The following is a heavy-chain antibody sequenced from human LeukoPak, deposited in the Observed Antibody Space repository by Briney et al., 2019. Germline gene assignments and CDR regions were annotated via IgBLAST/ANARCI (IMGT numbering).Heavy chain of an antibody. J-gene: IGHJ4*02. CDR3: ARVLGDGGDY. Sequence: GGSLKLSCAASGFTFSSYAMNWVRQAPGKGLEWVSVIYSGGSTYYADSVKGRFTISRDNSKNTLYLQMNSLRAEDTAVYYCARVLGDGGDYWGQGTLVTVSS. V-gene: IGHV3-53*01. CDR2: IYSGGST. D-gene: IGHD2-21*02. CDR1: GFTFSSYA.